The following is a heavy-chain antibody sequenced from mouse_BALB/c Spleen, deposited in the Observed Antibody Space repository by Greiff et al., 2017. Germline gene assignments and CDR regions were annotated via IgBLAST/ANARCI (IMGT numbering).Heavy chain of an antibody. V-gene: IGHV5-6*03. D-gene: IGHD2-1*01. CDR1: GFTFSSYG. Sequence: EVMLVESGGGLVKPGGSLKLSCAASGFTFSSYGMSWVRQTPDKRLEWVATISSGGSYTYYPDSVKGRFTISRDNPKNTLFLQMTSLRSEDTAMYYCARSGGNAWFAYWGQGTLVTVSA. J-gene: IGHJ3*01. CDR2: ISSGGSYT. CDR3: ARSGGNAWFAY.